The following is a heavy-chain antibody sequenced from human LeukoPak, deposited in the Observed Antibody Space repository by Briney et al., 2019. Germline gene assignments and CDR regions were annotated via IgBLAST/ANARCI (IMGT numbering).Heavy chain of an antibody. CDR2: IYYSGST. CDR3: ARHSYGNDAFDI. Sequence: SETLSLTCTVSGGSISSYYWSWIRQSPGKGLEWIGYIYYSGSTNYNPSLKSRVTISVDTSRNQFSLKLGSVTAADTAVFYCARHSYGNDAFDIWGQGTMVTVSS. CDR1: GGSISSYY. J-gene: IGHJ3*02. D-gene: IGHD5-18*01. V-gene: IGHV4-59*08.